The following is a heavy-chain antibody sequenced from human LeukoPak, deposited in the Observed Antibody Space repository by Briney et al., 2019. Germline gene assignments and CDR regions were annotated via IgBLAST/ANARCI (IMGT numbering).Heavy chain of an antibody. Sequence: SGGSLRLSCAASGFTFSSYWMSWVRQAPGKGLEWVANIKEDGSEKYYVDSVKGRFTISRDNAKNSLYLQMNSLRDEDTAVYYCANEGGGAFDIWGQGTMVTVSS. CDR3: ANEGGGAFDI. J-gene: IGHJ3*02. CDR2: IKEDGSEK. V-gene: IGHV3-7*01. CDR1: GFTFSSYW.